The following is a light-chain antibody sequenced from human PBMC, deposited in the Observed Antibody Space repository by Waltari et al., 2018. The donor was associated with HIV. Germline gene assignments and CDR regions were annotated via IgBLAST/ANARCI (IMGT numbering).Light chain of an antibody. CDR1: ETLLQSDGKTY. CDR2: EVS. V-gene: IGKV2D-29*01. J-gene: IGKJ4*01. Sequence: EIVMTQTPPFLSVAPGQAASISCKSSETLLQSDGKTYFYWYVQKTGQPPQLLLYEVSNRFTGVPDRFIGSGSGTDFTLILRRVEAEDVGVYYCMQSAQFPLTFGGGTKVEIK. CDR3: MQSAQFPLT.